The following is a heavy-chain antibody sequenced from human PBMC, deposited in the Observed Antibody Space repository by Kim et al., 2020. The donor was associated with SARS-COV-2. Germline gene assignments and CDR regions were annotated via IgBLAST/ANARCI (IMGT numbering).Heavy chain of an antibody. J-gene: IGHJ6*02. V-gene: IGHV3-73*01. CDR3: TRHEAPNYYDSSGYYPYYYYGMDV. D-gene: IGHD3-22*01. CDR2: IRSKANSYAT. CDR1: GFTFSGSA. Sequence: GGSLRLSCAASGFTFSGSAMHWVRQASGKGLEWVGRIRSKANSYATAYAASVKGRFTISRDDSKNTAYLQMNSLKTEDTAVYYCTRHEAPNYYDSSGYYPYYYYGMDVWGQGTTVTVSS.